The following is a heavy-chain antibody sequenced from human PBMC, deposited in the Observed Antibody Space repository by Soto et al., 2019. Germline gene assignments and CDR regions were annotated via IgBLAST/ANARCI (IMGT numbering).Heavy chain of an antibody. CDR2: ISYDGSNK. J-gene: IGHJ6*02. D-gene: IGHD3-3*01. CDR1: GFTFSSYG. V-gene: IGHV3-30*18. Sequence: PGGSLRLSCAASGFTFSSYGMHWVRQAPGKGLEWVAVISYDGSNKYYADSVNGRFTISRDNSKNRLYLQMNSPSADDTAVYYCAKDGPTWTIFGVVPAYYYYGMDVWGQGTTVTVSS. CDR3: AKDGPTWTIFGVVPAYYYYGMDV.